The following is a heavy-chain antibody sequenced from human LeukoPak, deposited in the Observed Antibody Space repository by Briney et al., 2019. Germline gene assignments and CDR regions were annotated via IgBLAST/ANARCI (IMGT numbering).Heavy chain of an antibody. V-gene: IGHV4-4*08. Sequence: SETLSLTCTVSGGSISSYYWNWIRQSPGKGLEWIGYMYHSGSTNYNPSLKGRVTISVDTSKNQFSLKLSSVTAADTAVYYCVRSPRAVAGTKWFDPWGQGTLVTVSS. J-gene: IGHJ5*02. CDR1: GGSISSYY. D-gene: IGHD6-19*01. CDR2: MYHSGST. CDR3: VRSPRAVAGTKWFDP.